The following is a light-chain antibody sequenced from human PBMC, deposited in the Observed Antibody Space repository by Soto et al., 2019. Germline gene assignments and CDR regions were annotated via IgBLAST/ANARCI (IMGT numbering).Light chain of an antibody. V-gene: IGLV2-14*01. CDR2: EVN. CDR3: FSFTTTRPHV. CDR1: ISDIGAYDY. J-gene: IGLJ1*01. Sequence: QCALTQPSSLSGSPGKSITISCTGTISDIGAYDYVSWFQQHPGKAPKLMISEVNNRPSGVSNRFSGSKSGNTAYLTISGLQVEDEAEYFCFSFTTTRPHVFRTGTKVTVL.